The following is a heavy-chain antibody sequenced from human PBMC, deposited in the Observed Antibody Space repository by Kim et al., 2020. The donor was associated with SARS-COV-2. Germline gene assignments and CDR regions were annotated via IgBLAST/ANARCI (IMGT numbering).Heavy chain of an antibody. V-gene: IGHV3-9*01. J-gene: IGHJ4*02. CDR1: GFTFGDYA. CDR2: ISWNSGSI. CDR3: AKDIGPDYGGRGFDY. Sequence: GGSLRLSCAASGFTFGDYAMHWVRQAPGKGLEWVSGISWNSGSIGYADSVKGRFTISRDNAKNSLYLQMNSLGAEDTALYYCAKDIGPDYGGRGFDYWGQGTLVTVSS. D-gene: IGHD4-17*01.